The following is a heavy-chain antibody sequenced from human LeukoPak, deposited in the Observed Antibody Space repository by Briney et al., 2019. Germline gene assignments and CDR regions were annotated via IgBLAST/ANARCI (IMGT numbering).Heavy chain of an antibody. V-gene: IGHV3-30-3*02. CDR3: ATDVRSGSSPY. J-gene: IGHJ4*02. CDR2: ISYDTSIK. CDR1: GFTLSNYS. Sequence: PGRSLRLSCAAAGFTLSNYSIHCVRQLSDKLLDWVAVISYDTSIKYYADSVKCRFTISRDNSKITLHVQMNSLRAEDTAVYYCATDVRSGSSPYWGQGTLVTVSS. D-gene: IGHD3-10*01.